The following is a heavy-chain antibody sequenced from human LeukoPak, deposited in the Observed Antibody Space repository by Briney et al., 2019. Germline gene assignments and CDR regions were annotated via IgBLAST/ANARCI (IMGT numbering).Heavy chain of an antibody. CDR3: VRKNRDFNAAFDI. CDR1: GFTVSNNY. D-gene: IGHD2-21*02. Sequence: PGGSLRLSCAASGFTVSNNYMSWVRQAPGKGLEWVSITYSDSSTNYADSVKGRFTISSDTSQNTLSLQMNSLRAEDTAVYYCVRKNRDFNAAFDIWGQGTVVTVSS. V-gene: IGHV3-53*01. CDR2: TYSDSST. J-gene: IGHJ3*02.